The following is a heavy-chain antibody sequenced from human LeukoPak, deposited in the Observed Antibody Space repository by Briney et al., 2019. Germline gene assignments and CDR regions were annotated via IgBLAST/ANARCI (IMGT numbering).Heavy chain of an antibody. CDR1: GFTFSSYS. Sequence: GGSLRLSCAASGFTFSSYSMNWVRQAPGKGLEWVSAISGSGGSTYYADSVKGRFTISRDNSKNTLYLQMNSLRAEDTAVYYCAKRIDYYYYGMDVWGQGTTVTVPS. V-gene: IGHV3-23*01. CDR3: AKRIDYYYYGMDV. J-gene: IGHJ6*02. CDR2: ISGSGGST.